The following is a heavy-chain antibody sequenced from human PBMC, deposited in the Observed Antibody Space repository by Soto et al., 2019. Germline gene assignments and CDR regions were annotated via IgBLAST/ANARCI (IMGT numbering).Heavy chain of an antibody. J-gene: IGHJ6*02. Sequence: ASVKVSCKASGYTFTSYYMHWVRQAPGQGLEWMGIINPSGGSTSYAQKFQGRVTMTRDTSTSTVYMELSSLRSEDTAVYYCARDLYTAMLSDYYYGMDVWGQGTTVTVSS. CDR2: INPSGGST. CDR1: GYTFTSYY. CDR3: ARDLYTAMLSDYYYGMDV. D-gene: IGHD5-18*01. V-gene: IGHV1-46*01.